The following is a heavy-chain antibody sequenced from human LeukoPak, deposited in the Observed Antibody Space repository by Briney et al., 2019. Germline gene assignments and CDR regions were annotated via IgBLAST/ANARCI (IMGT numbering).Heavy chain of an antibody. CDR1: GGSISSTSYY. V-gene: IGHV4-39*01. CDR3: ARHRAYCSGSKCYSVWFDP. Sequence: TSETLSLTCTVSGGSISSTSYYWGWIRQPPGKGLEWIGSMYYSGGSTDYNPSLKSRVTISADTSKNQFSLKLRSVTAADTAVYYCARHRAYCSGSKCYSVWFDPWGQGTLVTVSS. D-gene: IGHD2-15*01. CDR2: MYYSGGST. J-gene: IGHJ5*02.